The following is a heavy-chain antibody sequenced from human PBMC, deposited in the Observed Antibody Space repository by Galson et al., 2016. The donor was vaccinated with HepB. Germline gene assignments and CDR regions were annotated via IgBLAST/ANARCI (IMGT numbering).Heavy chain of an antibody. V-gene: IGHV1-18*01. CDR2: ITTYNRNGNT. CDR1: GYTFTSYA. CDR3: AREGSGSVAGPRWFDP. D-gene: IGHD6-19*01. Sequence: SVKVSCKASGYTFTSYALSWVRQAPGQGLEWMGWITTYNRNGNTYYAQRFQGRVTMTTDASTSTAYMELGSLRSDDTAVYYCAREGSGSVAGPRWFDPWGQGTLVAVSS. J-gene: IGHJ5*02.